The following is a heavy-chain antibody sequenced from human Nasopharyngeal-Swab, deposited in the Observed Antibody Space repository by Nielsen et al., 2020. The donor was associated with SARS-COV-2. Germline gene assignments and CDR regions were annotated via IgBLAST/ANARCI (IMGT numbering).Heavy chain of an antibody. CDR3: ASVRGGYNRGAFDI. CDR1: GFTFSSYI. J-gene: IGHJ3*02. V-gene: IGHV3-21*01. Sequence: GGSLRLSCAASGFTFSSYIMNWVRQAPGQGLELVSSISSSSSYIYYADSVKGRFTISRDNAKNSLYLQMNSLRAEDTAVYYCASVRGGYNRGAFDIWGQGTMVTVSS. CDR2: ISSSSSYI. D-gene: IGHD5-24*01.